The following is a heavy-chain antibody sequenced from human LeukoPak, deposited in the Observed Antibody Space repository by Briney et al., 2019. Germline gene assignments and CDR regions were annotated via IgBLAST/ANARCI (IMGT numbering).Heavy chain of an antibody. D-gene: IGHD6-6*01. Sequence: GGSLRLSWAASGFTFSGYAMSWVRQAPGKGVEWVSGISGSGGSTNYADSVKGRFTISRDNSKNTLYLQMNSLRAEDTAVYYCAKLLGAARDYWGQGTLVTVSS. CDR1: GFTFSGYA. J-gene: IGHJ4*02. CDR2: ISGSGGST. V-gene: IGHV3-23*01. CDR3: AKLLGAARDY.